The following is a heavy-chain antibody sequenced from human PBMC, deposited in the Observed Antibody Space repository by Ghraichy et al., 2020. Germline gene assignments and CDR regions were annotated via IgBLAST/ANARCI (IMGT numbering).Heavy chain of an antibody. Sequence: GGSLRLSCAASRFNFKNYAMSWVRQAPGKGLEWVSVISGSGDATYYADSVKGRFTISRDNSNNTLYLQMNGLRAEDTAVYYCARRSGSYYDFDYWGQGNLVTVSS. CDR2: ISGSGDAT. J-gene: IGHJ4*02. CDR1: RFNFKNYA. V-gene: IGHV3-23*01. D-gene: IGHD1-26*01. CDR3: ARRSGSYYDFDY.